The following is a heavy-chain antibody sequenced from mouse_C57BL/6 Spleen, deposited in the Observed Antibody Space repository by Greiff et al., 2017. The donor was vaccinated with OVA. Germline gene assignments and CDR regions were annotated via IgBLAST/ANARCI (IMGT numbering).Heavy chain of an antibody. CDR2: IDPSDSET. CDR1: GYTFTSYW. J-gene: IGHJ3*01. CDR3: ARLNYDGYYGAY. V-gene: IGHV1-52*01. D-gene: IGHD2-3*01. Sequence: QVQLQQPGAELVRPGSSVKLSCKASGYTFTSYWMHWVKQRPIQGLEWIGNIDPSDSETHYNQKFKDKATLTVDKSSSTAYMQLSSLTSEDSAVYYCARLNYDGYYGAYWGQGTLVTVSA.